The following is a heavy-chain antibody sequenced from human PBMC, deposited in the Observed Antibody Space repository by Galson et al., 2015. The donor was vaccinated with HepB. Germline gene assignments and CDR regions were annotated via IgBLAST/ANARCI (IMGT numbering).Heavy chain of an antibody. CDR1: GYTFTSYG. CDR2: ISAYNGNT. CDR3: ARDLGVVTADDAFDI. Sequence: VKVSCKASGYTFTSYGISWVRQAPGQGLEWMGWISAYNGNTNYAQKLQGRVTMTTDTSTSTAYMELRSLRSDDTAVYYCARDLGVVTADDAFDIWGQGTMVTVSS. D-gene: IGHD2-21*02. J-gene: IGHJ3*02. V-gene: IGHV1-18*04.